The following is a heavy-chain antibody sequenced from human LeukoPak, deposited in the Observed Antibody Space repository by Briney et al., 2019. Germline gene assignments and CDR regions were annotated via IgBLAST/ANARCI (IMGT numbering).Heavy chain of an antibody. Sequence: SSQTLSLTCTVSGGSSVSSGGYYWTWIRQHPEKGLEWIGYFYYRASYNPSLKGRVSISIDTSKNQFSLRLTSVTAADTALYYCVREGEYGEEYHWREGIQVIVSA. CDR2: FYYRA. J-gene: IGHJ5*02. CDR3: VREGEYGEEYH. D-gene: IGHD4-17*01. V-gene: IGHV4-31*03. CDR1: GGSSVSSGGYY.